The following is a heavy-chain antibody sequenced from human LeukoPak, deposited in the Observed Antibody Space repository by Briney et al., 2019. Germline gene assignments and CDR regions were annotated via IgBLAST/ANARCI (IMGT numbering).Heavy chain of an antibody. Sequence: KPSETLSITCTVSGGSISGDHWNWIRQPPGKGLEWIGNIYYSGNTNYNPSLKSRVTISVDTSKNQFSLKLSSVTAADTAVYYCARRNDFDIWGQGTMVTVSS. CDR3: ARRNDFDI. V-gene: IGHV4-59*08. CDR2: IYYSGNT. CDR1: GGSISGDH. J-gene: IGHJ3*02.